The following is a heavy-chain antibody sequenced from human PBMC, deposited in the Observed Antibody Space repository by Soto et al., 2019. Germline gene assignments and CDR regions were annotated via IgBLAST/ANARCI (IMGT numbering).Heavy chain of an antibody. CDR3: ARDLFVYPQRSYYYYMDV. J-gene: IGHJ6*03. D-gene: IGHD3-3*01. V-gene: IGHV3-66*01. CDR1: GFTVSSNY. CDR2: IYSGGST. Sequence: GGSLRLSCAASGFTVSSNYMSWVRQAPGKGLEWVSVIYSGGSTYYADSVKGRFTISRDNSKNTLYLQMNSLRAEDTAVYYCARDLFVYPQRSYYYYMDVWGKGTTVTVSS.